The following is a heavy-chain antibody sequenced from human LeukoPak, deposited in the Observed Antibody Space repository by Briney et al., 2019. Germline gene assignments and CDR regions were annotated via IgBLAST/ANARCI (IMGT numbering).Heavy chain of an antibody. CDR2: TDSDGSST. CDR1: GFTFSSYS. V-gene: IGHV3-74*01. D-gene: IGHD2-21*02. Sequence: GGSLRLSCAASGFTFSSYSMNWVRQAPGKGLVWVSRTDSDGSSTSYADSVKGRFTISRDNAKNTLYLQMNSLRAEDTAVYYCARGYYCGGDCYSNDYWGQGTLVTVSS. J-gene: IGHJ4*02. CDR3: ARGYYCGGDCYSNDY.